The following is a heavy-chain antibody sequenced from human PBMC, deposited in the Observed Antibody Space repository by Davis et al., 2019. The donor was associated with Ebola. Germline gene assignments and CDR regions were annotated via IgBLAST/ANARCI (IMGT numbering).Heavy chain of an antibody. V-gene: IGHV3-30*18. J-gene: IGHJ4*01. Sequence: GGSLRLSCAASGFIVSDKYMSWVRQAPGKGLEWVSVISYDGSDKYYADSVKGRFTISRDDSKNTVFLQMNSLRVEDTAVYHCAKGTIRIAAAGMGQNNWGQGTQVTVSS. CDR3: AKGTIRIAAAGMGQNN. D-gene: IGHD6-25*01. CDR2: ISYDGSDK. CDR1: GFIVSDKY.